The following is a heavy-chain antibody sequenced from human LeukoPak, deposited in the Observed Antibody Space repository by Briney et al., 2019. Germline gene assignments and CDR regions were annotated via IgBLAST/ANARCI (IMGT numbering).Heavy chain of an antibody. V-gene: IGHV4-34*01. CDR1: GGSFSGYY. J-gene: IGHJ6*04. CDR3: ARWLYTPDV. CDR2: INHSGST. D-gene: IGHD2-15*01. Sequence: PSETLSLTCAVYGGSFSGYYWSWIRQPPGKGLEWLGEINHSGSTNYNPSLKSRVTISVDTSKNQFSLKLSSVTAADTAVYYCARWLYTPDVWGKGTTVTVSS.